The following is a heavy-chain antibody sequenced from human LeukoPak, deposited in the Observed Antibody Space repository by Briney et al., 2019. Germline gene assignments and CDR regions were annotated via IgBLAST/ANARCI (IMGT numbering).Heavy chain of an antibody. Sequence: SETLSLTCAVYGGSFSGYYWSWIRQPPGKGPEWIGEINHSGSTNYNPSLESRVTISEDTSKNQFFLKLSSVTAADTAVYYCARAHDKDMVRGVIIPPDYWGQGTLVTVSS. CDR3: ARAHDKDMVRGVIIPPDY. CDR2: INHSGST. V-gene: IGHV4-34*01. D-gene: IGHD3-10*01. CDR1: GGSFSGYY. J-gene: IGHJ4*02.